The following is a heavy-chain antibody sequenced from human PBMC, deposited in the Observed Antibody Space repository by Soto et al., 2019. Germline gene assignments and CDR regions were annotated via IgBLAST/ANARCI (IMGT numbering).Heavy chain of an antibody. J-gene: IGHJ4*02. CDR2: INANSGGT. CDR3: ARLQIEVAGNN. V-gene: IGHV1-2*02. D-gene: IGHD6-19*01. Sequence: ASVKVSCKASGYTFSDYYMHWLRQAPGQGLEWMGWINANSGGTTYAQKFQGRVTMTRDTSISTAYMELSRLSSDDTAIYYCARLQIEVAGNNWGQGTLVTVSS. CDR1: GYTFSDYY.